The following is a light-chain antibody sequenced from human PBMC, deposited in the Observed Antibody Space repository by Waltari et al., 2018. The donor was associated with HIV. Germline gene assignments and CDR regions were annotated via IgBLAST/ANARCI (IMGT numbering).Light chain of an antibody. CDR1: SSDVGASNY. J-gene: IGLJ2*01. CDR3: SSYAGSAVV. Sequence: QSALTQPPSASGSRGQSVTLSCTGTSSDVGASNYVSWYQQYPGMAPKLIIYEVNKRPSGVPDRFSGSKSGNTASLTVSGLQAEDEADFYCSSYAGSAVVFGGGTKLTVL. CDR2: EVN. V-gene: IGLV2-8*01.